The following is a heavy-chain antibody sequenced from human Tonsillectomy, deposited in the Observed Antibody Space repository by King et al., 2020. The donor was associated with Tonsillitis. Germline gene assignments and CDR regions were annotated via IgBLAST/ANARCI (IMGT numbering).Heavy chain of an antibody. V-gene: IGHV5-51*01. D-gene: IGHD3-22*01. CDR1: GYDFTTYW. CDR3: ARQGKIYYTSGVYSPVAVFDI. J-gene: IGHJ3*02. Sequence: QLVQSGAEVKKPGESLKISCKASGYDFTTYWIGWVRQMPGKGLEWMGIIYPDDFDSRYSPSFQGQVTISADKSVSTAYLQWSSLKASDTAMYYCARQGKIYYTSGVYSPVAVFDIWGLGKMVTVSS. CDR2: IYPDDFDS.